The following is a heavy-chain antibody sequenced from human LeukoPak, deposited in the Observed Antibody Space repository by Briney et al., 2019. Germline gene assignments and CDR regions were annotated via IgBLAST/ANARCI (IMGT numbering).Heavy chain of an antibody. CDR3: AKNGQSGFSFDP. D-gene: IGHD3-3*01. V-gene: IGHV4-34*01. CDR2: GSESGGA. Sequence: PSETLSLTCAVYGGSLNGHYWSWIRQPPGKGLEWIGEGSESGGAKFNPSLKSRVTISADTSKNQFSLKLNSVTAADTAVYYCAKNGQSGFSFDPWGQGTLVTVSS. CDR1: GGSLNGHY. J-gene: IGHJ5*02.